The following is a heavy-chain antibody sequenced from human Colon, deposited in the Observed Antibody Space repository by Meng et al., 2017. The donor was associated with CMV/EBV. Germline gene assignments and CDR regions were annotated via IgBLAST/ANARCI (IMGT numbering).Heavy chain of an antibody. CDR1: GFPFSHYA. CDR3: TRDYTNAVVPDALGY. J-gene: IGHJ4*02. D-gene: IGHD2-8*01. CDR2: ISGTGERT. Sequence: GESLKISCAASGFPFSHYAMTWVRQAPGKGLEWVSTISGTGERTYVADSLKGRLTISRDNSNNTLSLRLSGLRAEDTAIYYCTRDYTNAVVPDALGYWGQGTLVTVS. V-gene: IGHV3-23*01.